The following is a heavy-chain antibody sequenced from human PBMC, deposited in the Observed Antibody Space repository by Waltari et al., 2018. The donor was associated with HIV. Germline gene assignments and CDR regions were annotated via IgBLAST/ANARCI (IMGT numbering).Heavy chain of an antibody. V-gene: IGHV1-18*04. CDR1: GYTFVSYS. CDR2: SNTHSGDA. D-gene: IGHD4-17*01. Sequence: QVQLLQSGAEVNNPGASVKVSCTASGYTFVSYSLNWVRQAPGRGLEWLGWSNTHSGDANYTQSLHDRVTMTIEASTNTAYMELRSLTYDDTALYYCARGTYGDLWGQGTLVSV. CDR3: ARGTYGDL. J-gene: IGHJ4*02.